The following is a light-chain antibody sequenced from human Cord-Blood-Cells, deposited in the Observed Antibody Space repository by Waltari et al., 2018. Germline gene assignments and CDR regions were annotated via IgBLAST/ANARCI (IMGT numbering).Light chain of an antibody. CDR2: KAS. CDR3: QQYNSYSPYT. Sequence: DIQMTQSPSTLSASVGDRVTITCRASQSISSWLAWYQQKPGKVPKLLIYKASSLESRXXXXFSGSGSGTEFTLTISSLQPDDFATYYCQQYNSYSPYTFGQGTKLEIK. V-gene: IGKV1-5*03. CDR1: QSISSW. J-gene: IGKJ2*01.